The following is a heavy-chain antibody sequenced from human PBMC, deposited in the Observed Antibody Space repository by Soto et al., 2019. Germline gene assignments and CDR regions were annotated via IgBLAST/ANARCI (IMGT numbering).Heavy chain of an antibody. V-gene: IGHV3-74*01. D-gene: IGHD3-16*01. Sequence: EVQLVESGGGLVQPGGSLRLSCTTSGFTFSTSWMHWVRQTPGKGLLRVSHISTDGSITNYADSAKGRFTISRDNAKNTLFLQMNNLRAEDTAVYFCARDIGYGGNWGQGTLVTVSS. CDR2: ISTDGSIT. J-gene: IGHJ4*02. CDR3: ARDIGYGGN. CDR1: GFTFSTSW.